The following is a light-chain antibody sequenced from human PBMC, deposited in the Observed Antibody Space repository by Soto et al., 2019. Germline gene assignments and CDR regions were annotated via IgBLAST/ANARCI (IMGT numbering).Light chain of an antibody. CDR3: QQSHSTPWT. J-gene: IGKJ1*01. Sequence: DIQMTQSPSSLSASVGDRVTISCRARQTITTYLNWYQQKPGKAPKILIYGASSLQSGVTSRFTGSGSGTDFTLTISSLQPEDFATYHCQQSHSTPWTFGQGTNVEIK. CDR1: QTITTY. V-gene: IGKV1-39*01. CDR2: GAS.